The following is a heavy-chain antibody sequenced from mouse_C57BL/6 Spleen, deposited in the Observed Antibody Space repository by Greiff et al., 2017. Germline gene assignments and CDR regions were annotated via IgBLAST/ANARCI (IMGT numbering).Heavy chain of an antibody. CDR2: IYPGNSDT. J-gene: IGHJ3*01. CDR1: GYTFTSYW. D-gene: IGHD2-5*01. CDR3: ASSYYSNYLFAY. Sequence: VQLQQSGTVLARPGASVKMSCKTSGYTFTSYWMHWVKQRPGQGLEWIGAIYPGNSDTSYNQKFKGKAKLTAVTSASTAYMELSSLTNEDSAVYYCASSYYSNYLFAYWGQGTLVTVSA. V-gene: IGHV1-5*01.